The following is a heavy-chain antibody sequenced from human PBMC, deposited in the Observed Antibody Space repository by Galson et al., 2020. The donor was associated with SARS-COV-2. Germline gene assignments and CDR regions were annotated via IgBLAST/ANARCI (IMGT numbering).Heavy chain of an antibody. D-gene: IGHD5-18*01. V-gene: IGHV3-30-3*01. CDR1: GFTFSSYA. Sequence: GGSLRLSCAASGFTFSSYAMHWVRQAPGKGLEWVAVISYDGSNKYYADSVKGRFTISRDNSKNTLYLQMNSLRAEDTAVYYCANVDTAMATGYYYGMDVWGQGTTVTVSS. J-gene: IGHJ6*02. CDR2: ISYDGSNK. CDR3: ANVDTAMATGYYYGMDV.